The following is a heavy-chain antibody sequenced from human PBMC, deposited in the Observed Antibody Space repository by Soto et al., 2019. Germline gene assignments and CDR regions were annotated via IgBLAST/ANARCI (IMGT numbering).Heavy chain of an antibody. CDR2: IYYSGST. J-gene: IGHJ5*02. CDR3: ARQIFWVVVAATPGLYWFDP. D-gene: IGHD2-15*01. CDR1: GGSISSSSYY. V-gene: IGHV4-39*01. Sequence: QLPLQESGPGLVKPSETLSLTCTVSGGSISSSSYYWGWIRQPPGKGLEWIGSIYYSGSTYYNPSLKSRVTISVDTSKNQFSLKLSSVTAADTAVYYCARQIFWVVVAATPGLYWFDPWGQGTLVTVSS.